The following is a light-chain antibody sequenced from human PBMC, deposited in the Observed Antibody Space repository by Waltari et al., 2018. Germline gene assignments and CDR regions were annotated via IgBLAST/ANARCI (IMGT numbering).Light chain of an antibody. J-gene: IGLJ2*01. CDR1: NIRTKI. V-gene: IGLV3-21*02. Sequence: SYALIQPPSVSVDPGPTPRIPCGGDNIRTKILHWYQRKPGQAPVMVVHDDSARPAGIPERFSCSNSGHTATLTITSVDAGDEAYYYCQVWDFTSDQVVFGGGTRLTVL. CDR3: QVWDFTSDQVV. CDR2: DDS.